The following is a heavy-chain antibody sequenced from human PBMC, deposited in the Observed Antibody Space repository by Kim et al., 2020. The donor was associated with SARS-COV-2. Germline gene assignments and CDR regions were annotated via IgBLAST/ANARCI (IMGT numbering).Heavy chain of an antibody. CDR2: IYPGDSDT. J-gene: IGHJ6*02. Sequence: GESLKISCKGSGYSFTSYWIGWVRQMPGKGLEWMGIIYPGDSDTRYSPSFQGQVTISADKSISTAYLQWSSLKASDTAMYYCARHGVEARYSYGYYYYYGMDVWGQGTTVTVSS. CDR3: ARHGVEARYSYGYYYYYGMDV. D-gene: IGHD5-18*01. V-gene: IGHV5-51*01. CDR1: GYSFTSYW.